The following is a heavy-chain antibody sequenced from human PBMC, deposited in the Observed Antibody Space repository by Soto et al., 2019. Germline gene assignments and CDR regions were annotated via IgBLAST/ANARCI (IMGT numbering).Heavy chain of an antibody. CDR1: GFTFTDYS. D-gene: IGHD4-17*01. Sequence: GCLGLSCADSGFTFTDYSMIRVRQAPGKGLEWISYMSSTSNNAYYVDSVNGRFTTSRDNDKNSLYLQMNSLRDEDTAVYYCASCYGDYEFPCQYWGQGTLVTV. J-gene: IGHJ4*02. V-gene: IGHV3-48*02. CDR3: ASCYGDYEFPCQY. CDR2: MSSTSNNA.